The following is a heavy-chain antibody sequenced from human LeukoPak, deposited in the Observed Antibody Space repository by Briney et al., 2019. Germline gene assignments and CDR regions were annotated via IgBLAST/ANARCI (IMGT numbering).Heavy chain of an antibody. Sequence: SETLSLTCAVSGGSISSSNWWSWVRQPPGKGLEWIGEIYHSGSTNYNPSLKSRVTISVDKSKNQFSLKLSSVTAADTAVYYCATRFGYDSSGYYGWGQGTLVTVSS. CDR3: ATRFGYDSSGYYG. J-gene: IGHJ4*02. CDR2: IYHSGST. D-gene: IGHD3-22*01. V-gene: IGHV4-4*02. CDR1: GGSISSSNW.